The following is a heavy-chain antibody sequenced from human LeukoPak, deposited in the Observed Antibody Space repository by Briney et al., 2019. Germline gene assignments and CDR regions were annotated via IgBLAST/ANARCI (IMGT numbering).Heavy chain of an antibody. CDR3: AKDRGIVATITLDY. CDR1: GGSISSYY. J-gene: IGHJ4*02. V-gene: IGHV4-59*01. CDR2: IYYSGST. D-gene: IGHD5-12*01. Sequence: SETLSLTCTVSGGSISSYYWSWIRQPPGKGLEWIGYIYYSGSTNYNPSLKSRVTISVDTSKNQFSLKLSSVTAADTAVYYCAKDRGIVATITLDYWGQGTLVTVSS.